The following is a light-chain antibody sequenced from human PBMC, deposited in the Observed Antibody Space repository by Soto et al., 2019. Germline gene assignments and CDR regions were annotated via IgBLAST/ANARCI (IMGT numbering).Light chain of an antibody. Sequence: EIVLTQSPGTLSLSPGERGTLSCRASQSVSSSYLAWFQQRPGKAPRLLIYSASSRATGIPDRFSGSGSGRDFTLTISRLEPEDSAVYYCQQFGDSQFTFGPGTKVDIK. J-gene: IGKJ3*01. CDR1: QSVSSSY. CDR3: QQFGDSQFT. CDR2: SAS. V-gene: IGKV3-20*01.